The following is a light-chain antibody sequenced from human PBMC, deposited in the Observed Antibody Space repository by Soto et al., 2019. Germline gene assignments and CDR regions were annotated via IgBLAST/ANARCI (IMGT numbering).Light chain of an antibody. J-gene: IGLJ3*02. Sequence: QSVLTQPRSVSGSPGQSVTISCTGTSSDVGGYNYVSWYQQHPGKAPKLMIYDVSKRPSGVPDRFSGSKSGNTASLTISGXXXXXXXXXYCCSYAGSYTLVFGGGTKVTVL. CDR1: SSDVGGYNY. CDR3: CSYAGSYTLV. CDR2: DVS. V-gene: IGLV2-11*01.